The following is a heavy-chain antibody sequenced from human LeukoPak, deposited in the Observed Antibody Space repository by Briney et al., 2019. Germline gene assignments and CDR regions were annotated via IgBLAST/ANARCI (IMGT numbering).Heavy chain of an antibody. V-gene: IGHV3-48*03. CDR2: ISSSGSTI. CDR1: GFTFSSYE. CDR3: AGQRETYDSSGYYGFDY. Sequence: GGSLRLSCAASGFTFSSYEMNWVRQAPGKGLVWVSYISSSGSTIYYADSVKGRFTISRDNAKNSLYLQMNSLRAEDTAVYYCAGQRETYDSSGYYGFDYWGQGTLVTVSS. D-gene: IGHD3-22*01. J-gene: IGHJ4*02.